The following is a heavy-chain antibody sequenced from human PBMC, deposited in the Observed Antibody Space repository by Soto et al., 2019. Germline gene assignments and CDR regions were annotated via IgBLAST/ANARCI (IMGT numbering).Heavy chain of an antibody. V-gene: IGHV1-69*01. CDR2: ITPIFGTA. Sequence: QVQLVQSGAEGKKPGSSVKLSCKASGGTFSSYAISWVRQAPGQGLDWMGGITPIFGTAKYAQKFQGRVTITADESTSTDYMELSSLRYEDTAVYYCARDRAKGDRRGYDGWCFDLWGRGTLVTVSS. D-gene: IGHD3-16*01. CDR3: ARDRAKGDRRGYDGWCFDL. J-gene: IGHJ2*01. CDR1: GGTFSSYA.